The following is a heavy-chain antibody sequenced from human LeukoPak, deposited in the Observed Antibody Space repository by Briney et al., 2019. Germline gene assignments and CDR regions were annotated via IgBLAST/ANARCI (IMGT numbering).Heavy chain of an antibody. CDR1: GYRFSNFW. D-gene: IGHD6-19*01. CDR3: ARHPGTSGCYGD. CDR2: IDPSDSYT. Sequence: GEALRISCKGSGYRFSNFWISWVRQMPGKGPEGMGRIDPSDSYTNYSPSFQGHVTISADKSITTAYLHLSSLKASDSAMYYCARHPGTSGCYGDWGQGTLVTVSS. V-gene: IGHV5-10-1*01. J-gene: IGHJ4*02.